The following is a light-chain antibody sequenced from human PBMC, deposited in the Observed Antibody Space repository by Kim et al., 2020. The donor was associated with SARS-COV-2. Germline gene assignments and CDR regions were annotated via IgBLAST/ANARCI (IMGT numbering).Light chain of an antibody. CDR3: MQGTHWTFT. CDR2: KVS. J-gene: IGKJ3*01. Sequence: PASLSFTSSQIIVYCDGIHYLNWFHQRPGQAPRRLIYKVSNRDAGVRDRSSGGGLGTDFTLQISRVESGDVVFDFFMQGTHWTFTFAPGTKMDIK. CDR1: QIIVYCDGIHY. V-gene: IGKV2-30*01.